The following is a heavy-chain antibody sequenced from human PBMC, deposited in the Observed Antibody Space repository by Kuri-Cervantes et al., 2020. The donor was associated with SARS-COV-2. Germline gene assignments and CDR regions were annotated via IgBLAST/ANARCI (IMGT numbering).Heavy chain of an antibody. J-gene: IGHJ6*02. D-gene: IGHD3-22*01. V-gene: IGHV1-18*01. CDR2: ISAYNGNT. CDR3: ARVPYSPLRRNDYYNDSSVPWYYYYGMDV. CDR1: GGTFSSYA. Sequence: ASVKVSCKASGGTFSSYAISWVRQAPGQGLEWMGWISAYNGNTNYAQKLQGRVTMTTDTSTSTAYMALRSLRSDDTAVYYCARVPYSPLRRNDYYNDSSVPWYYYYGMDVWGQGTTVTVSS.